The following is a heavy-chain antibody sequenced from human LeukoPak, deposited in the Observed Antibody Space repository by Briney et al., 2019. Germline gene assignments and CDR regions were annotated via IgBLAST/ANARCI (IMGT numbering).Heavy chain of an antibody. CDR2: ISYDGSNK. V-gene: IGHV3-30*18. CDR1: GFTFSSYG. Sequence: GGSLRLSCAASGFTFSSYGMHWVRQAPGKGLEWVAVISYDGSNKYYADSVKGRFTISRDNSKNTLYLQMNSLRAEDTAVYYCAKDLRWDLYFDFWGQGTLVTVSS. D-gene: IGHD1-26*01. CDR3: AKDLRWDLYFDF. J-gene: IGHJ4*02.